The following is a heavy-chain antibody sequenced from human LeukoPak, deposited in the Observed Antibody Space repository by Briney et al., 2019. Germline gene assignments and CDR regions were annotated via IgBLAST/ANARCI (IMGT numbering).Heavy chain of an antibody. CDR1: GGSFSGYY. D-gene: IGHD3-9*01. V-gene: IGHV4-34*01. CDR2: INHSGST. J-gene: IGHJ3*02. CDR3: ARVRLHLTGHYREVKHLDI. Sequence: SETLSLTCAVYGGSFSGYYWSWIRQPPGKGLEWIGEINHSGSTNYNPSLKSRVTISVDTSKNQFSLKLSSVTAADRAVYYCARVRLHLTGHYREVKHLDIWGQGTMVTVSS.